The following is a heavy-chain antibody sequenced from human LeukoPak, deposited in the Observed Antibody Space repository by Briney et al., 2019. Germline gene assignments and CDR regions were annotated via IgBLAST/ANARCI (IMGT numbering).Heavy chain of an antibody. V-gene: IGHV4-34*01. CDR1: GGSFSGYY. CDR3: ARRSSGSCCGY. Sequence: SETLSLTCAVYGGSFSGYYWSWIRQPPGKGLEWIGEINHSGSTNYNPSLKSRVTISVDTSKNQFSLKLSSVTAADTAVYYCARRSSGSCCGYWGQGTLVTVSS. D-gene: IGHD2-15*01. J-gene: IGHJ4*02. CDR2: INHSGST.